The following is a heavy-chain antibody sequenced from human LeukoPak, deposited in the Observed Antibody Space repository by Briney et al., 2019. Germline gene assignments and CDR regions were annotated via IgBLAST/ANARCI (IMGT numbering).Heavy chain of an antibody. V-gene: IGHV3-48*01. Sequence: GGSLRLSCAASGFTFSSYSMNWVRQAPGKGLEGVSYISSSSSTIYYADSVKGRFTISRDNAKDSLYLQMNSLRAEDTAVYYCARVYSSSFGEIDYWGQGTLVTISS. D-gene: IGHD6-13*01. CDR1: GFTFSSYS. CDR2: ISSSSSTI. CDR3: ARVYSSSFGEIDY. J-gene: IGHJ4*02.